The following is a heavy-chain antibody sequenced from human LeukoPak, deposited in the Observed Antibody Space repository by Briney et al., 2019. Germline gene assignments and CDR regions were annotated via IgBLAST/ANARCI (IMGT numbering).Heavy chain of an antibody. J-gene: IGHJ4*02. CDR2: INPSGGSA. V-gene: IGHV1-46*01. Sequence: ASVKVSCKASGYTFTTYYMHWVRQAPGQGLEWMGVINPSGGSASYAQKFQGRITMTRDTSTSTVYVELSSLRSEDTAVYYCARVKGKGSSSYDYWGQGTLVTVSS. CDR3: ARVKGKGSSSYDY. CDR1: GYTFTTYY. D-gene: IGHD6-13*01.